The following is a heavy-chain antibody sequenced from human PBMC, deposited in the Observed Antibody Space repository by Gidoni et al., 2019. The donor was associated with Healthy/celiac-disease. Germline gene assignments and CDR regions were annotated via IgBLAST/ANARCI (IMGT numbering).Heavy chain of an antibody. CDR1: GFTFSSYS. CDR2: ISSSSSYI. V-gene: IGHV3-21*01. D-gene: IGHD1-26*01. Sequence: EVQLVESGGGLVKPGGSLRPSCAASGFTFSSYSMNWVRQAPGKGLEWVSSISSSSSYIYYADSVKGRFTISRDNAKNSLYLQMNSLRAEDTAVYYCARDGGSYFDYWGQGTLVTVSS. J-gene: IGHJ4*02. CDR3: ARDGGSYFDY.